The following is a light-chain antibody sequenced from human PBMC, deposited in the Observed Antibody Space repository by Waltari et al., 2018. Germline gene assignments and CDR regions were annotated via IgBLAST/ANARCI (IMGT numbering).Light chain of an antibody. CDR1: GSDY. CDR3: CSFEDTWV. CDR2: DVS. V-gene: IGLV2-11*01. J-gene: IGLJ3*02. Sequence: QSAPTQPRSVSGSAGQSVTISCTGTGSDYVSWYQQLPGKAPKLVIYDVSKRPSGVPDRFSGSKSGTSASLTVSGLQAEDEADYYCCSFEDTWVFGGGTKLTVL.